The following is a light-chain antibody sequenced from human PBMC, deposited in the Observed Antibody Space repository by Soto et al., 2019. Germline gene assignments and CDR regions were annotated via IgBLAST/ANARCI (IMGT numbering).Light chain of an antibody. J-gene: IGLJ3*02. CDR3: SSYAGSNNVV. V-gene: IGLV2-8*01. CDR1: SSDVGGYNY. Sequence: SALTQPPSASGSPGQSVTLACTGTSSDVGGYNYVSWYQQHPGKAPKLMIYEVSKRPSGVPDRFSGSKSGNTASLTGSGLQAEDEADYYCSSYAGSNNVVFGGGTKLTVL. CDR2: EVS.